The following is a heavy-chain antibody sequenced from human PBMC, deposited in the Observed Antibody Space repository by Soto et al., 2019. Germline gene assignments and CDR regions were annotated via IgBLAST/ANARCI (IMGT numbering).Heavy chain of an antibody. J-gene: IGHJ3*02. V-gene: IGHV3-23*01. CDR2: ISGRGVYT. D-gene: IGHD1-26*01. CDR1: GLTFSSYA. Sequence: EVHLLESGGDLVQPGGSLRLSCEASGLTFSSYAMSWVRQAPGKGLEWISSISGRGVYTDYADSVKGRFTISRDNXXXXXXXXXXXXXXXXXXXXXXXXXXXXXXXXXTIAPNAFDIWGQGTMVTVSS. CDR3: XXXXXXXXXXXTIAPNAFDI.